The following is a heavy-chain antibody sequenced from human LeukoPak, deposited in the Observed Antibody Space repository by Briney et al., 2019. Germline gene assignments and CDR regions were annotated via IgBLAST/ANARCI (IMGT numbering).Heavy chain of an antibody. CDR3: ARGLFWSGYYDY. D-gene: IGHD3-3*01. CDR1: GGTFSSYA. CDR2: INAGNGNT. V-gene: IGHV1-3*03. J-gene: IGHJ4*02. Sequence: ASVKVSCKASGGTFSSYAISWVRQAPGQRLEWMGWINAGNGNTKYSQEFQGRVTITRDTSASTAYMELSSLRSEDMAVYYCARGLFWSGYYDYWGQGTLVTVSS.